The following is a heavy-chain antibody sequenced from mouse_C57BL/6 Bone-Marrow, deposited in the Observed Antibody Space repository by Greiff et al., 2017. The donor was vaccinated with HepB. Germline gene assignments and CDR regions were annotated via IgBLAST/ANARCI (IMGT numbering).Heavy chain of an antibody. Sequence: EVKVEEPGGGLVKPGGSLKLSCAASGFTFSDYGMHWVRQAPEQGLEWVAYISSGSSTIYYADTVKGRFTISRDNAKNTLFLQMTELRSEDSARYYCARGGSEAWFAYWGQGTLVTVSA. CDR2: ISSGSSTI. CDR3: ARGGSEAWFAY. CDR1: GFTFSDYG. V-gene: IGHV5-17*01. D-gene: IGHD1-1*02. J-gene: IGHJ3*01.